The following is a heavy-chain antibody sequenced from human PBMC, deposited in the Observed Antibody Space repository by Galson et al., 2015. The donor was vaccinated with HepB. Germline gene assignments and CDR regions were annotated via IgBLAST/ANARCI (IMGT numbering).Heavy chain of an antibody. CDR1: GFTFSNYA. CDR3: ARCSSWPPAYYYYGMDV. D-gene: IGHD6-13*01. CDR2: ISYDGTNK. V-gene: IGHV3-30*04. Sequence: SLRLSCAASGFTFSNYAMHWVRQAPGKGLEWVAVISYDGTNKYSADSVKGRFTISRDNSKNTLYLQMNSLRAEDTAVYHCARCSSWPPAYYYYGMDVWGQGTTVTVSS. J-gene: IGHJ6*02.